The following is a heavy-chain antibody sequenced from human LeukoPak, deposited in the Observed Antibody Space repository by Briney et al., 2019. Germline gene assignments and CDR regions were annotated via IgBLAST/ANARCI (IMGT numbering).Heavy chain of an antibody. CDR2: IYYSGST. CDR1: GGSISSSSYY. CDR3: ARGSDIVVVVADNGGIYFDY. V-gene: IGHV4-39*07. D-gene: IGHD2-15*01. J-gene: IGHJ4*02. Sequence: SETLSLTCTVSGGSISSSSYYWGWIRQPPGKGLEWIGSIYYSGSTYYNPSLKSRVTISVDTSKNQFSLKLSSVTAADTAVYYCARGSDIVVVVADNGGIYFDYWGQGTLVTVSS.